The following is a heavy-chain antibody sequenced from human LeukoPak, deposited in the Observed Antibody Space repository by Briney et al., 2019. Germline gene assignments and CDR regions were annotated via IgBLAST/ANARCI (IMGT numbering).Heavy chain of an antibody. Sequence: GGSLRLSCAASGFTFSNYWVTWVRQAPGRGLEWVANINRDGSERYYVDSVKGRFTISRDDAKSSLYLQMNSLRAEDTAVYYCARRNAMDVWGQGTTVIVFS. CDR1: GFTFSNYW. CDR2: INRDGSER. V-gene: IGHV3-7*03. CDR3: ARRNAMDV. J-gene: IGHJ6*02.